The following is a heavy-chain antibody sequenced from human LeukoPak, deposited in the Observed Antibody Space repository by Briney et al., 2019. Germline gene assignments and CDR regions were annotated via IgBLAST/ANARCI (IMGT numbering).Heavy chain of an antibody. J-gene: IGHJ4*02. CDR3: AKDMDHDYDDYGFDY. V-gene: IGHV3-30*04. D-gene: IGHD4-17*01. CDR2: ISYDGSNK. Sequence: GGSLRLSCAASGFTLSSYAMHWVRQAPGKGLEWVAVISYDGSNKYYADSVKGRFTISRDNSKNTLYLQMNSLRAEDTAVYYCAKDMDHDYDDYGFDYWGQGTLVTVSS. CDR1: GFTLSSYA.